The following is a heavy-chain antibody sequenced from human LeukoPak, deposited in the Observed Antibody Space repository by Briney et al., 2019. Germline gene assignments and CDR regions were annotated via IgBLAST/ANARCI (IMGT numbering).Heavy chain of an antibody. V-gene: IGHV3-23*01. D-gene: IGHD3-10*01. CDR1: GFTFSSYA. CDR2: ISGSGGST. J-gene: IGHJ4*02. Sequence: GGSLRLSCAASGFTFSSYAMSWVRQAPGKGLEWVSAISGSGGSTYYADSVKGRFTISRDNSKNTLYLQMNSLRAEDTAVYYCARDGGALWFGELSHNDYWGQGTLVTVSS. CDR3: ARDGGALWFGELSHNDY.